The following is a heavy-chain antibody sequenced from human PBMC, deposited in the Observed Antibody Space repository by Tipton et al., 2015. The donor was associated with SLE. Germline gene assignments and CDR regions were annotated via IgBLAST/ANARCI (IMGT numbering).Heavy chain of an antibody. CDR2: IWYDGSNK. Sequence: SLRLSFAASGFTFSSHSMNWVRQAPGKGLEWVAVIWYDGSNKNYADSVKGRFTISRDNSKNTLYLQMNSLRAEDTAVYYCSGELSPRDGFDIWGQGTMVTVSS. J-gene: IGHJ3*02. CDR3: SGELSPRDGFDI. CDR1: GFTFSSHS. V-gene: IGHV3-33*08. D-gene: IGHD3-16*02.